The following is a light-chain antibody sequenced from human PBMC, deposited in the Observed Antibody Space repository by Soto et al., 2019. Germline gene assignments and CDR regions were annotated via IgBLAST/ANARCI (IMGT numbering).Light chain of an antibody. CDR1: QSVSSY. V-gene: IGKV3-11*01. Sequence: EIVLTQSPSTVSLSPGERATLSCRASQSVSSYLAWYQQKPGQAPRLLIYDASNRATGIPARFSGSGSGTEFTLTISSLQSEDFAVYYCKQYNNWPPITFGQGTRLEIK. CDR2: DAS. J-gene: IGKJ5*01. CDR3: KQYNNWPPIT.